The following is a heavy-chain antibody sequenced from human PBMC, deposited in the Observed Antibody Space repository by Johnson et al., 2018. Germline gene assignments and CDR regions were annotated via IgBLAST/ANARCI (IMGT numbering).Heavy chain of an antibody. CDR1: GFTFSSYA. D-gene: IGHD2-2*01. V-gene: IGHV3-30-3*01. J-gene: IGHJ6*03. CDR2: ISYDGSNK. Sequence: QVQLVESGGGVVQPGRSLRLSCAASGFTFSSYAMHWVRQAPGKGLEWVAVISYDGSNKYYADSVKVRFTISRDNSKNTLYLQMNGLRAEDTAVYYYAREPTPAGGDCSSTSCYDYYYYYMDVWGKGTTVTVSS. CDR3: AREPTPAGGDCSSTSCYDYYYYYMDV.